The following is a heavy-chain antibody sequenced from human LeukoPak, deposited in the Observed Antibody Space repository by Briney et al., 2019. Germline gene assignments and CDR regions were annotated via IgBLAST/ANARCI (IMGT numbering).Heavy chain of an antibody. CDR3: AKDERNWNYNLASQTYD. J-gene: IGHJ4*02. D-gene: IGHD1-7*01. Sequence: GGSLGLSCAASGFTFSSHHMNWVRQAPGKGLEWLSYVSDSGSTMYYADSVKGRFTISRDNSKNSLFLQMHSLRAEDTAVYYCAKDERNWNYNLASQTYDWGQGTLVTVSS. CDR2: VSDSGSTM. CDR1: GFTFSSHH. V-gene: IGHV3-48*03.